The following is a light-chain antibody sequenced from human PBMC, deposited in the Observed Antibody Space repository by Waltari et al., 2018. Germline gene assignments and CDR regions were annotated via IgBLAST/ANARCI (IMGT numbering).Light chain of an antibody. V-gene: IGKV2-30*02. CDR1: QSLVHSDGNTY. CDR3: MQGTHWPWT. Sequence: DVVMTQSPLSLPVTLGQPASISCRSRQSLVHSDGNTYLNWFRQRPGQSPRRLFYRVSNRDSGVPDRFSGSGSGTDFTLKISRVEAEDVGVYYCMQGTHWPWTFGQGTKVEIK. J-gene: IGKJ1*01. CDR2: RVS.